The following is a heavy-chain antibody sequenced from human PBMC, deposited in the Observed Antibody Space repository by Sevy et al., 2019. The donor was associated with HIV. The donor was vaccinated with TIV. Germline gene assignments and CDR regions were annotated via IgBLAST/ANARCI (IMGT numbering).Heavy chain of an antibody. CDR3: ATTKDYYDSSGCPFDY. V-gene: IGHV1-24*01. Sequence: ASVKVSCKVSGYTLTGLSMHWVRQAPGKGLEWMGSFDPEDGETIYAQNFQGRVTMTEDTSTDTAYMEMSSLRSEDTAVYFCATTKDYYDSSGCPFDYWGQGTLVTVSS. J-gene: IGHJ4*02. CDR2: FDPEDGET. CDR1: GYTLTGLS. D-gene: IGHD3-22*01.